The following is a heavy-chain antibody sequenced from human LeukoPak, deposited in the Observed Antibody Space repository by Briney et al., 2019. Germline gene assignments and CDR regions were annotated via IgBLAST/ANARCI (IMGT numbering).Heavy chain of an antibody. J-gene: IGHJ3*02. CDR1: GFTVSSNY. Sequence: PGGSLRLSCAASGFTVSSNYMSWVRQAPGKGLEWVSVIYSGGSTYYADSVKGRFTISRDNSKNTLYLQMNSLRAEDTAVYYCARGGYGSGNPVGAFDIWGQGTMVTVSS. CDR3: ARGGYGSGNPVGAFDI. D-gene: IGHD3-10*01. CDR2: IYSGGST. V-gene: IGHV3-66*01.